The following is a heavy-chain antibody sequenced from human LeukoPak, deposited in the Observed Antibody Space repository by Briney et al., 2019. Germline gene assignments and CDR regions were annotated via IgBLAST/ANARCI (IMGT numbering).Heavy chain of an antibody. CDR1: GFTFSTHW. D-gene: IGHD5-24*01. CDR3: AGDEGWTFDI. J-gene: IGHJ3*02. CDR2: IQKDGSDK. V-gene: IGHV3-7*01. Sequence: GGSLRLSCAASGFTFSTHWMSWFRQAPGKGLEWVALIQKDGSDKYYVDSVKGRFTISRDNAKNSLYLQMTGLRADDTAVYYCAGDEGWTFDIWGQGTKVTVSS.